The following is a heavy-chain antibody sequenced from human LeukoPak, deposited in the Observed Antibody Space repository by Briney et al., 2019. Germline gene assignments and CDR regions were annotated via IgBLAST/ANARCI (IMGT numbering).Heavy chain of an antibody. CDR2: IIPIFDTS. D-gene: IGHD5-24*01. CDR3: ARAWDGYNTYFDS. V-gene: IGHV1-69*13. CDR1: GGTFGSFA. Sequence: SVKVSCRASGGTFGSFAIHWVRQAPGQGLEWMGGIIPIFDTSNYAQKFQDRVTIIADDSTSTAYMEPSSLRSEDTAVYYCARAWDGYNTYFDSWGQGTLVTVSS. J-gene: IGHJ4*02.